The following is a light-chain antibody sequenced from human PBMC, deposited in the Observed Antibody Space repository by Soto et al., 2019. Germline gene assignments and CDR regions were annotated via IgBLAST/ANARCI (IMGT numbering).Light chain of an antibody. CDR2: YDN. V-gene: IGLV1-51*01. J-gene: IGLJ1*01. CDR1: SSNIGGNS. Sequence: QSALTQPPSVSAAPGQKVTISCSGSSSNIGGNSVAWYQQLPGTSPKLLIYYDNNRPSGIPYRFSCSKSSTSTTLGITGLQTGDEGHYYCGSWDSSLSAYVSGTGTKVT. CDR3: GSWDSSLSAYV.